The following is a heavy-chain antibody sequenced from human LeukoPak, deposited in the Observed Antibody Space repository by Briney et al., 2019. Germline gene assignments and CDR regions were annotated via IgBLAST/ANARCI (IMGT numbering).Heavy chain of an antibody. V-gene: IGHV4-30-2*01. Sequence: SETLSLTCTVSGGSISSGGYYWSWIRQPPGKGLEWIGYIYHSGSTYYNPSLKSRVTISVDRSKNQFSLKLSSVTAADTAVYYCARASAAEGAFDIWGQGTMVTVSS. J-gene: IGHJ3*02. CDR1: GGSISSGGYY. D-gene: IGHD6-13*01. CDR2: IYHSGST. CDR3: ARASAAEGAFDI.